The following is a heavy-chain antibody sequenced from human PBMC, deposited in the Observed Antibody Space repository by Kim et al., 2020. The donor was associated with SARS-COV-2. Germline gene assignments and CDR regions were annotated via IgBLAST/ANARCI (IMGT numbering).Heavy chain of an antibody. D-gene: IGHD6-13*01. Sequence: SVKVSCKASGGTFSNYVISWVRQAPGQGLEWMGGIIPMFGTANYAQKFQGRVTITADESTSTAYMELSSLRSEDTAVYYCARGMEQQLVPGGGYYYAMDVWGQGTTVTVSS. CDR3: ARGMEQQLVPGGGYYYAMDV. J-gene: IGHJ6*02. CDR2: IIPMFGTA. CDR1: GGTFSNYV. V-gene: IGHV1-69*13.